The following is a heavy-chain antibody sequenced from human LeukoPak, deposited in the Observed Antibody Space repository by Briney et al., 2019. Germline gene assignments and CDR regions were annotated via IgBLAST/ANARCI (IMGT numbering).Heavy chain of an antibody. CDR3: ARVKRYCSSTSCSNWFDP. CDR2: IYSGGST. CDR1: GFTVSSNY. J-gene: IGHJ5*02. Sequence: GGSLRLSCAASGFTVSSNYMSWVRQAPGKGLEWVSVIYSGGSTYYADSVKGRFTISRDNSKNTLYLQMNSLRAEDTAVYYCARVKRYCSSTSCSNWFDPWGQGTLVTVSS. V-gene: IGHV3-53*01. D-gene: IGHD2-2*01.